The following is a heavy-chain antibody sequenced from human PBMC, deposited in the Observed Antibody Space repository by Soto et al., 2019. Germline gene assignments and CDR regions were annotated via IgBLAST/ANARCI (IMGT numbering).Heavy chain of an antibody. D-gene: IGHD3-22*01. CDR1: GGSISRSDYY. Sequence: SETLSLTCTVSGGSISRSDYYWGWIRQPPEKGLEWIGSFRFGGNTFYNPFLESRVIISVETSTNQFSLKLTSVTAADTAVYYCAKSYYDDTGFAVDPWGQGTLVTVSS. V-gene: IGHV4-39*07. CDR2: FRFGGNT. CDR3: AKSYYDDTGFAVDP. J-gene: IGHJ5*02.